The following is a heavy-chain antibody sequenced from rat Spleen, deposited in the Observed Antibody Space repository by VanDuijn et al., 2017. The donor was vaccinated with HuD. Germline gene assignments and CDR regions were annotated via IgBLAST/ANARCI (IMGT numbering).Heavy chain of an antibody. CDR3: ARQGNLPLDY. V-gene: IGHV5-31*01. Sequence: EVQLVESDGGLVQPGGSLKLSCVASGFTFNNYWMTWIRQAPGKGLEWVASITNAAGKVHYPDSVKGRFTISRDVAKSTLYLQMNNLRSEDTATYYCARQGNLPLDYWGQGVMVTVSS. J-gene: IGHJ2*01. CDR1: GFTFNNYW. D-gene: IGHD1-2*01. CDR2: ITNAAGKV.